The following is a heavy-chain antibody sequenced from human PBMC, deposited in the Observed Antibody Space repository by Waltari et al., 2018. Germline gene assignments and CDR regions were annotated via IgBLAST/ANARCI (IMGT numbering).Heavy chain of an antibody. J-gene: IGHJ4*02. CDR3: ARGGYDSSGYFDV. D-gene: IGHD3-22*01. Sequence: KKPGASVKVSCKASGYTFTGYYMHWVRQAPGQGLEWMGWINPNSGGTNYAQKFQGWVTMTRDTSISTAYMELSRLRSDDTAVYYCARGGYDSSGYFDVWGQGTLVTVSS. V-gene: IGHV1-2*04. CDR2: INPNSGGT. CDR1: GYTFTGYY.